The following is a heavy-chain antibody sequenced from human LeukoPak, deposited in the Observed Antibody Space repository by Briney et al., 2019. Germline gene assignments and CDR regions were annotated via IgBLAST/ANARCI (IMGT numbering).Heavy chain of an antibody. J-gene: IGHJ4*02. V-gene: IGHV4-59*12. CDR3: ARGVVAGKGLIDY. CDR2: IYYSGST. D-gene: IGHD6-19*01. Sequence: SETLSLTCTVSGGSISGYYWTWVRQPPGKGLEYIGYIYYSGSTNHNPSLKSRVTISVDTSKNQFSLKLSSVTAADTAVYYCARGVVAGKGLIDYWGQGTLVTVSS. CDR1: GGSISGYY.